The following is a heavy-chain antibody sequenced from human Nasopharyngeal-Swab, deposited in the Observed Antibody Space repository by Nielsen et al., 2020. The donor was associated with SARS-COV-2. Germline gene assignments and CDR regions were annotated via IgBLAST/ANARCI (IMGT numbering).Heavy chain of an antibody. D-gene: IGHD6-13*01. CDR3: ARGGAAGLYYFDS. CDR2: VKSDGSSP. V-gene: IGHV3-74*01. Sequence: GGSLRLSCAASGFTFSSYCMHWVRQAPGKGLVWVSRVKSDGSSPGYADSVKGRFTVSRDNAKNTLYLQLNSLTADDSAMYYCARGGAAGLYYFDSWGRGALVTVA. CDR1: GFTFSSYC. J-gene: IGHJ4*02.